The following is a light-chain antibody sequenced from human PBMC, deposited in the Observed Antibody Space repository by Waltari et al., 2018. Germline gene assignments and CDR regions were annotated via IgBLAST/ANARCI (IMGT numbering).Light chain of an antibody. V-gene: IGLV2-11*01. Sequence: QSALTQPRSVSGSPGQSVAISCPGTSGDVGGYNYVSWYQQHPGKAPKLMIYDVNKWPSGVPDRFSGSKSGNTASLTISGLQAEDEADYYCCSYAGGYTWVFGGGTKLTVL. CDR1: SGDVGGYNY. CDR3: CSYAGGYTWV. J-gene: IGLJ3*02. CDR2: DVN.